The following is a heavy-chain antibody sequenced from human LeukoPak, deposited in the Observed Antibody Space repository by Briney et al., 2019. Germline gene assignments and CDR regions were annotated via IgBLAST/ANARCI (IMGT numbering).Heavy chain of an antibody. V-gene: IGHV1-18*01. CDR2: ISAYNGNT. J-gene: IGHJ4*02. Sequence: ASVKVSCKASGYTFTSYGISWVRQAPGQGLEWMGWISAYNGNTNYAQKLQGRVTMTTDTSTSTAYMELRSLRSDDTAVYYCARGRIYCSSTSCYLRYFDYWGQGTLVTVSS. D-gene: IGHD2-2*01. CDR3: ARGRIYCSSTSCYLRYFDY. CDR1: GYTFTSYG.